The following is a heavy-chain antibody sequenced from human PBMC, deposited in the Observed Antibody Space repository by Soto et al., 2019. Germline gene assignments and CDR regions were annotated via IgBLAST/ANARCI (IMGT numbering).Heavy chain of an antibody. CDR1: GYTFTSYA. CDR3: ARDRLIAAAGRRYYYYGMDV. J-gene: IGHJ6*02. D-gene: IGHD6-13*01. CDR2: INTNTGNP. Sequence: QVQLVQSGSELKKPGASVKVSCKPSGYTFTSYAMNWVRQAPGQRLEWMGWINTNTGNPTYAQGFTGRFVFSLDTSVSTAYLQICSLKAEDTAVYYCARDRLIAAAGRRYYYYGMDVWGQGTTVTVSS. V-gene: IGHV7-4-1*01.